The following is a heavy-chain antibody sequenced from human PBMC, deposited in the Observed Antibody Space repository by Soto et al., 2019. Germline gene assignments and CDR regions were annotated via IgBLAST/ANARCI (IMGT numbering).Heavy chain of an antibody. Sequence: PGGSLRLSCAASGFTFSSYAMSWVRQAPGKGLEWVSAISGSGGSTYYADSVKGRFTISRDNSKNTLYLQMNSLRAEDTAVYYCAKDQEGAVAGFGIYFDYWGQGTLVTVSS. CDR2: ISGSGGST. J-gene: IGHJ4*02. CDR3: AKDQEGAVAGFGIYFDY. V-gene: IGHV3-23*01. D-gene: IGHD6-19*01. CDR1: GFTFSSYA.